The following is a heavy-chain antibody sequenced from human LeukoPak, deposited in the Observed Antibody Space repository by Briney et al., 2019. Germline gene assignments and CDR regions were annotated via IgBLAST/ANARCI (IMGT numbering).Heavy chain of an antibody. CDR1: GGTFSSYA. V-gene: IGHV1-69*05. CDR2: IIPIFGTA. D-gene: IGHD3-22*01. CDR3: AEDSSGYGTDAFDI. J-gene: IGHJ3*02. Sequence: GASVKVSCKASGGTFSSYAISWVRQAPGQGLEWMGGIIPIFGTANYAQKFQGRVTITTDESTSTAYMEPSSLRSEDTAVYYCAEDSSGYGTDAFDIWGQGTMVTVSS.